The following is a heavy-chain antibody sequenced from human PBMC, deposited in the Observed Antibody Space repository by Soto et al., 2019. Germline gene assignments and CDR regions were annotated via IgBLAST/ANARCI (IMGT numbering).Heavy chain of an antibody. D-gene: IGHD2-2*01. CDR1: GFTVSSKY. J-gene: IGHJ5*02. CDR3: ARVYRRSYQLPSSWFDP. Sequence: GGSLRLSCAASGFTVSSKYMTWVRQAPGKGLEWVSLIQSGGTTYYADSVKGRFTISRDNAKNSLYLQMNSLRAEDTDVYYCARVYRRSYQLPSSWFDPWGQGTLVTVSS. V-gene: IGHV3-66*01. CDR2: IQSGGTT.